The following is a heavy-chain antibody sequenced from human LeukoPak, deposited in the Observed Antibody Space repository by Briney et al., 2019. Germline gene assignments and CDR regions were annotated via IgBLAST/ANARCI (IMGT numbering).Heavy chain of an antibody. Sequence: GKSLRLSCAASGFTFSSYGMHWVRQAPGKGLEWVALIWYDGSNKYYTDSVKGRFTISRDNSKNTLYLQMDSLRAEDTAVYYCAKDRGYSYGYFDYWGQGTLVTVSS. V-gene: IGHV3-33*06. J-gene: IGHJ4*02. CDR1: GFTFSSYG. D-gene: IGHD5-18*01. CDR2: IWYDGSNK. CDR3: AKDRGYSYGYFDY.